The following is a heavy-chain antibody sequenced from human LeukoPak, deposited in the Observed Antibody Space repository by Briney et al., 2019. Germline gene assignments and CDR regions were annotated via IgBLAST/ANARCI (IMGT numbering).Heavy chain of an antibody. CDR1: GGSISSFY. Sequence: SETLSLTCTVSGGSISSFYWSWIRQPPEKGLEWIGYISHSGTTNYNPSLKSRVTISVDTSMNQFSLKLSSVTAADTAVYYCARSNSESYDRGYYFDYWGQGTLVTVSS. J-gene: IGHJ4*02. CDR2: ISHSGTT. D-gene: IGHD1-26*01. V-gene: IGHV4-59*01. CDR3: ARSNSESYDRGYYFDY.